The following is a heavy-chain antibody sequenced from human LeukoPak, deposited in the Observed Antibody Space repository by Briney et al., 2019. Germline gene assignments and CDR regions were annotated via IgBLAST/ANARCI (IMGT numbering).Heavy chain of an antibody. J-gene: IGHJ5*02. CDR2: INHSGST. CDR1: GGSFSGYY. CDR3: ARAGVATMGRGRRNWFDP. Sequence: SETLSLTCAVYGGSFSGYYWSWIRQPPGKGLEWIGEINHSGSTNYNPSLKSRVTISVDTSKNQFSLKLSSVTAADTAVYYCARAGVATMGRGRRNWFDPWGQGTLVTVSS. V-gene: IGHV4-34*01. D-gene: IGHD3-10*01.